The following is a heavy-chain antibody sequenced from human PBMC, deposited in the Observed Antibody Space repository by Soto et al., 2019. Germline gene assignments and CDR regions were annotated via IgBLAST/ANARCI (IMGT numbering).Heavy chain of an antibody. CDR1: GFSFSDYN. V-gene: IGHV3-33*01. CDR2: IWYDGNKQ. J-gene: IGHJ4*02. D-gene: IGHD3-3*01. Sequence: QVQLVESGGALVQPGRSLRLSCAASGFSFSDYNMHWVRQAPGKGLEWVAVIWYDGNKQLYGDSVKGRFTISRDNSKNPLFLQMNSLRVEDTAIYFCARATIFEVIIDFDQWGQGTLVTVSS. CDR3: ARATIFEVIIDFDQ.